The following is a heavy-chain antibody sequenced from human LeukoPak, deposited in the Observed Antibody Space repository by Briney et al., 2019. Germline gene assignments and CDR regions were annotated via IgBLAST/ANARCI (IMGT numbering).Heavy chain of an antibody. J-gene: IGHJ4*02. V-gene: IGHV3-33*01. CDR1: GFTFSSYG. CDR2: IWYDGSNK. D-gene: IGHD4-17*01. Sequence: GGSLRLSCAASGFTFSSYGMHWVRQAPGKGLEWVALIWYDGSNKYHADSVKGRFTISRDNSKNTLFLQMNSLRAEDTAVYYCAREYYGDYYFDYWGRGTLVTVSS. CDR3: AREYYGDYYFDY.